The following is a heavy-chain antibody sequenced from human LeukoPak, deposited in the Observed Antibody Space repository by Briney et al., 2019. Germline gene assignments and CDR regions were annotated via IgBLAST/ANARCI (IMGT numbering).Heavy chain of an antibody. Sequence: GGSLRLSCGACVFPFCAHYIHWVRQAPGKGLEWVSATSTSGGSTYYADSVKGRFTISRDNSKNTQYLQMNSLRAEDTAVYYCAKCDLVYCTGTCCKGCDYWGQGTLVTVSS. CDR2: TSTSGGST. CDR1: VFPFCAHY. V-gene: IGHV3-23*01. J-gene: IGHJ4*02. CDR3: AKCDLVYCTGTCCKGCDY. D-gene: IGHD2-2*01.